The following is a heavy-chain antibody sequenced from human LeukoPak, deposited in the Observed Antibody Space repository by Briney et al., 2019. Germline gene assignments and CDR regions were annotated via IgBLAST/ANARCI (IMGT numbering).Heavy chain of an antibody. J-gene: IGHJ6*03. D-gene: IGHD2-15*01. CDR2: INSDGSST. CDR3: ARGTLGYCSGGSCPTYYYYYYMDV. V-gene: IGHV3-74*01. Sequence: PGGSLRLSCAASGFTFSSYWMHWVRQAPGKGLVWASRINSDGSSTIYADSVKGRFTISRDNAKNTLYLQMNSLRAEDTAVYYCARGTLGYCSGGSCPTYYYYYYMDVWGKGPRSPSP. CDR1: GFTFSSYW.